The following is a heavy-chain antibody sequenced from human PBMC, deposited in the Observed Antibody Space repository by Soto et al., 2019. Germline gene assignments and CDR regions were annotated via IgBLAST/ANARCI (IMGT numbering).Heavy chain of an antibody. CDR2: INVYNGNT. D-gene: IGHD3-10*01. Sequence: QVQLVQSGGEVKKPGASVKVSCKASGYTFTNYGISWELQAPGQGLEWMGWINVYNGNTKYAQKVQGRVTMTTDTSTSTAYMELRSLRSDDTAVYYCARGVGSGSYYNQYNWFDPWGLGTLVTVSS. CDR1: GYTFTNYG. CDR3: ARGVGSGSYYNQYNWFDP. J-gene: IGHJ5*02. V-gene: IGHV1-18*01.